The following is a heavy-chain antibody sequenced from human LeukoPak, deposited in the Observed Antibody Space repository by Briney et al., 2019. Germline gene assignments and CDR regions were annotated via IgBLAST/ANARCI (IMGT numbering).Heavy chain of an antibody. J-gene: IGHJ4*02. CDR2: INPNSGGT. CDR3: AEATMIVVY. D-gene: IGHD3-22*01. V-gene: IGHV1-2*06. Sequence: ASVKVSCKASGGTFSSYAISWVRQAPGQGLEWMGRINPNSGGTNYAQKFQGRVTMTRDTSISTAYMELSRLRSDDTAVYYCAEATMIVVYWGQGTLVTVSS. CDR1: GGTFSSYA.